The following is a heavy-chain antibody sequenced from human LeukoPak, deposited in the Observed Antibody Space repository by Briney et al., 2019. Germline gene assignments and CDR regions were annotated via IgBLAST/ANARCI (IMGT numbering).Heavy chain of an antibody. CDR3: TRSGYYRTWFDP. V-gene: IGHV4-59*03. J-gene: IGHJ5*02. CDR2: IYHSGST. Sequence: SETLSLTCTVSGGSISSYYWSWIRQPPGKGLEWIGEIYHSGSTNYNPSLKSRVTISLDTSKNQFSLNLTSVTAADTAVYYCTRSGYYRTWFDPWGQGTLVTVSS. D-gene: IGHD3-3*01. CDR1: GGSISSYY.